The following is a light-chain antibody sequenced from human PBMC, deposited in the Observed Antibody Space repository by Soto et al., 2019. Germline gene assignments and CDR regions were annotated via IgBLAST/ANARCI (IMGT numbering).Light chain of an antibody. CDR1: QSVSSY. CDR3: QQRSNF. V-gene: IGKV3-11*01. Sequence: EIVLTQSPATLSLSPGERATLSCRASQSVSSYLAWYQQKPGQAPRLLIYDASNRATGIPARFSGSGSGTDFTLTNSSLEPEDFAVYYCQQRSNFFGPGTKVDIK. J-gene: IGKJ3*01. CDR2: DAS.